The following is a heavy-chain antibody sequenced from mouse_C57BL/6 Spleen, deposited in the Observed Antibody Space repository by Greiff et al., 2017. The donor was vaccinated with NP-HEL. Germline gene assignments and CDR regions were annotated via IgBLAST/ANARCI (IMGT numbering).Heavy chain of an antibody. CDR2: IYPRSGNT. Sequence: QVQLKQSGAELARPGASVKLSCKASGYTFTSYGISWVKQRTGQGLEWIGEIYPRSGNTYYNEKFKGKATLTADKSSSTAYMELRSLTSEDTAVYFCASKVIYYDYDEGYFDVWGTGTTVTVSS. D-gene: IGHD2-4*01. CDR1: GYTFTSYG. V-gene: IGHV1-81*01. J-gene: IGHJ1*03. CDR3: ASKVIYYDYDEGYFDV.